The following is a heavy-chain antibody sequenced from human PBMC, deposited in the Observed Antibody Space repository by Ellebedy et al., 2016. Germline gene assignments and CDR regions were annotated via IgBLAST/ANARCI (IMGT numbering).Heavy chain of an antibody. V-gene: IGHV4-34*01. CDR2: INHSGST. D-gene: IGHD2-21*01. Sequence: SETLSLTCAVYGGSFSGYYWSWIRQPPGKGLEWIGEINHSGSTNCNSSLKSRVTISVDTSKNQFSLKLSSVTAADTAVYYCARTLGRSMAIPHWGQGTLVTVSS. CDR1: GGSFSGYY. J-gene: IGHJ4*02. CDR3: ARTLGRSMAIPH.